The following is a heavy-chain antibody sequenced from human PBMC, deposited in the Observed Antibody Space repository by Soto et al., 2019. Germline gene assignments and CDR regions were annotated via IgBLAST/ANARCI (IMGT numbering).Heavy chain of an antibody. CDR1: GGSISSYY. Sequence: SETLSLTCTVSGGSISSYYWSWIRQPPGKGLEWIGYIYYSGSTNYNPSLKSRVTISVDTSKNQFSLKLSSVTAADTAVYYCAREAMTTVTTGSYYYYYMDVWGKGTTVTVSS. J-gene: IGHJ6*03. V-gene: IGHV4-59*01. CDR3: AREAMTTVTTGSYYYYYMDV. CDR2: IYYSGST. D-gene: IGHD4-17*01.